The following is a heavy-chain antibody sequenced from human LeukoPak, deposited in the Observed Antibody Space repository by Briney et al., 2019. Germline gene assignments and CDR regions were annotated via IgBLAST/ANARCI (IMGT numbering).Heavy chain of an antibody. J-gene: IGHJ4*02. V-gene: IGHV3-53*01. CDR1: GFTVSSNY. CDR2: IYSGGTT. CDR3: AKDKDGSGSYWAYFDY. D-gene: IGHD3-10*01. Sequence: GGSLRLSCEASGFTVSSNYMSWVRQAPGKGLEWVSVIYSGGTTYYADSVKGRFTISRDNSKNTLYLQMNSLRAEDTAVYYCAKDKDGSGSYWAYFDYWGQGTLVTVSS.